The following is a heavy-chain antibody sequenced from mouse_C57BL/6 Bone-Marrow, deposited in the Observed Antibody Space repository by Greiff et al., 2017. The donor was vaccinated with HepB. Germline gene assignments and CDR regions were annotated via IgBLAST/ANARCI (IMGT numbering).Heavy chain of an antibody. V-gene: IGHV1-59*01. D-gene: IGHD2-3*01. Sequence: VQLQQSGAELVRPGTSVKLSCKASGYTFTSYWMHWVKQRPGQGLEWIGVIDPSDSYTNYNQKFKGKATLTVDTSSSTAYMQLSSLTSEDSAVYYCARSRDGYSSYAMDYWGQGTSVTVSS. J-gene: IGHJ4*01. CDR1: GYTFTSYW. CDR2: IDPSDSYT. CDR3: ARSRDGYSSYAMDY.